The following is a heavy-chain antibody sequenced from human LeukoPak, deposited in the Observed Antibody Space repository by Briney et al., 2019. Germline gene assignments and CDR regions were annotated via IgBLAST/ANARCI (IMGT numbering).Heavy chain of an antibody. J-gene: IGHJ4*02. Sequence: GGSLRLSCAASGFTFSDYAIHWVRQAPGKGLEWVAVISYDGSTKYYADSVKGRFTISRDNSKNTLYLQMNSLRAEDTAVYYCAKALFPGYSRPLLDYWGQGTLVTVSS. V-gene: IGHV3-30*04. CDR3: AKALFPGYSRPLLDY. D-gene: IGHD5-18*01. CDR2: ISYDGSTK. CDR1: GFTFSDYA.